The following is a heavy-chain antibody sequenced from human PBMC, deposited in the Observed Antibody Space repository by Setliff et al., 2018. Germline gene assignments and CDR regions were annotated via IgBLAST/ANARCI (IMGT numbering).Heavy chain of an antibody. D-gene: IGHD5-12*01. CDR3: AGYSGYGGDDY. CDR2: IYYSGST. CDR1: GGSISSSSYY. J-gene: IGHJ4*02. Sequence: SETLSLTCTVSGGSISSSSYYWGLIRQPPGKGLEWIGSIYYSGSTYYNPSLKSRVTISVDTSKNQFSLKLSSVTAADTAVYYCAGYSGYGGDDYWGQGTLVTVSS. V-gene: IGHV4-39*01.